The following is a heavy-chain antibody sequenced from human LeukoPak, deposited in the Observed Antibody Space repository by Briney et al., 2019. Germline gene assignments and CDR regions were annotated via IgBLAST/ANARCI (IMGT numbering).Heavy chain of an antibody. V-gene: IGHV3-9*01. CDR2: ISWNSGSI. D-gene: IGHD3-22*01. Sequence: GGSLRLSCAASGFTFDDYAMHWVRQAPGEGLEWVSGISWNSGSIGYADSVKGRFTISRDNAKNSLYLQMNSLRAEDTALYYCAKGDDYYDSSGALDYWGQGTLVTVSS. CDR1: GFTFDDYA. J-gene: IGHJ4*02. CDR3: AKGDDYYDSSGALDY.